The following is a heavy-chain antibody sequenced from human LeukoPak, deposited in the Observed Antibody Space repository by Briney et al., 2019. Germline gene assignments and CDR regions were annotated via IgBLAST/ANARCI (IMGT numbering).Heavy chain of an antibody. Sequence: SETLSHTCAVYGESFSGYYWSWIRQPPGKGLEWIGEINHSGSTNYNPSLKSRVTISVDTSKNQFSLKLSSVTAPDTAVYYCARGRDISGWFQSQIFVYWGQGTLVTVSS. D-gene: IGHD6-19*01. V-gene: IGHV4-34*01. CDR3: ARGRDISGWFQSQIFVY. J-gene: IGHJ4*02. CDR2: INHSGST. CDR1: GESFSGYY.